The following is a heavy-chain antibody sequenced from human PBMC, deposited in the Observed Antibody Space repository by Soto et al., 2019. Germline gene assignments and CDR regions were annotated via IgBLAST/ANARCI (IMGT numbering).Heavy chain of an antibody. Sequence: QVQLVESGGGVVQPGRSLRLSCAASGFTFSSYAMHWVRQAPGKGLEWVAVISYDGSNKYYADSVKGRFTISRDNSKNEMXLQMNSLRAEDTAVYYCARDKRDLRFLEWSYYFDFWGQGTLVTVSS. CDR3: ARDKRDLRFLEWSYYFDF. V-gene: IGHV3-30-3*01. CDR2: ISYDGSNK. CDR1: GFTFSSYA. J-gene: IGHJ4*02. D-gene: IGHD3-3*01.